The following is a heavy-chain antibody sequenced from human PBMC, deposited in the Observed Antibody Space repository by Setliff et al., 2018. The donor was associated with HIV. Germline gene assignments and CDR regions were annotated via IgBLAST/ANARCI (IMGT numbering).Heavy chain of an antibody. D-gene: IGHD6-13*01. V-gene: IGHV3-30*04. CDR1: GFTLSTYT. Sequence: GGSLRLSCAASGFTLSTYTMHWVRQAPGKGLDWVSLISYDGTNTYYADSVKGRFTISRDNSKNTLYLQMNSLKADDTAVYYCAGPFPGQGAAARENDAFDICGQGTMVTVSS. CDR3: AGPFPGQGAAARENDAFDI. CDR2: ISYDGTNT. J-gene: IGHJ3*02.